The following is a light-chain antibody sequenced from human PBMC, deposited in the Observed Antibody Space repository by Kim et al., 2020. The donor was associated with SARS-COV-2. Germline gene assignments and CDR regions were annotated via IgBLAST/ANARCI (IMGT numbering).Light chain of an antibody. J-gene: IGKJ1*01. CDR1: QSVSNNY. Sequence: PGERATLSCRASQSVSNNYLAWYQQRPGQAPRHLMYGASSRATGTADRFSGSGSGTDFTLTISRLEPEDFAVYYCQQYGSSPRTFGQGTKVDIK. V-gene: IGKV3-20*01. CDR3: QQYGSSPRT. CDR2: GAS.